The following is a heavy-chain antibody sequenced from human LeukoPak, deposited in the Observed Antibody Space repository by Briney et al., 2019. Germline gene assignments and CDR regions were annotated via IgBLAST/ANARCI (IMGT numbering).Heavy chain of an antibody. J-gene: IGHJ6*03. Sequence: PSETLSLTCAVYGGSFSGYYWSWIRQPPGKGLKWIGEINHSGSTNYNPSLKSRVTISVDTSKNQFSLKLSSVTAADTAVCYCARKGGYDFWSFHYYYYMDVWGKGTTVTVSS. V-gene: IGHV4-34*01. D-gene: IGHD3-3*01. CDR3: ARKGGYDFWSFHYYYYMDV. CDR2: INHSGST. CDR1: GGSFSGYY.